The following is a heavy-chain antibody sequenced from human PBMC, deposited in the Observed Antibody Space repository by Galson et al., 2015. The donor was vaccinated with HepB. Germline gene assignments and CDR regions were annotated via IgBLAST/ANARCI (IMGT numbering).Heavy chain of an antibody. CDR2: LSYDGTNK. Sequence: SLRLSCAASGFTFSSYGMHWVRQAPGKGLEWVAVLSYDGTNKHYADSVKGRFTISGDNSKNTLYLQMNSLRAEDTAVYYCARAGGSGWDYYYYGVDVWGQGTTVTVSS. CDR1: GFTFSSYG. J-gene: IGHJ6*02. D-gene: IGHD6-19*01. V-gene: IGHV3-30*03. CDR3: ARAGGSGWDYYYYGVDV.